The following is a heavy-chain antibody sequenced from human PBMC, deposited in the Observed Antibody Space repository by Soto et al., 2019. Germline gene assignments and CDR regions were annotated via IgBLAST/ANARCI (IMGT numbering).Heavy chain of an antibody. V-gene: IGHV3-23*01. D-gene: IGHD3-22*01. J-gene: IGHJ3*02. Sequence: GGSLRLSCAASGFTFSSYAMSWVRQAPGKGLEWVSAISGSGGSTYYADSVKGRFTISRDNSKNTLYLQMNSLRAEDTAVYYCAKDPGSSGYYLDAFDIWGQGTMVTVSS. CDR1: GFTFSSYA. CDR2: ISGSGGST. CDR3: AKDPGSSGYYLDAFDI.